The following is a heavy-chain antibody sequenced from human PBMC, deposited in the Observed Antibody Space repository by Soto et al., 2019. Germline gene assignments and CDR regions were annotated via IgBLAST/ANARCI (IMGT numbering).Heavy chain of an antibody. CDR1: GFSLSTGGVG. J-gene: IGHJ6*02. CDR2: IYWDDDK. V-gene: IGHV2-5*02. Sequence: QITLKESGPSLVKPTQTLTLTCTFSGFSLSTGGVGVGWIRQPPGKALEWIALIYWDDDKRYSPSLRSRLTATKDTSKNQVVLTMTNMDPVDTATYYCAHSRCGGDCLQSYSSHYYYGMDVWGQGTTVTVSS. CDR3: AHSRCGGDCLQSYSSHYYYGMDV. D-gene: IGHD2-21*02.